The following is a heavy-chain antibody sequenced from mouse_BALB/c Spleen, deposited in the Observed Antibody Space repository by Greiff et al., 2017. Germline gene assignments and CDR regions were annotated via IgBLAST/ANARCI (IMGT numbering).Heavy chain of an antibody. J-gene: IGHJ4*01. CDR1: GYTFTSYW. V-gene: IGHV1-87*01. CDR3: ASPRGSSPSYAMDY. CDR2: IYPGDGDT. Sequence: VQLQQSGAELARPGASVKLSCKASGYTFTSYWMQWVKQRPGQGLEWIGAIYPGDGDTRYTQKFKGKATLTADKSSSTAYMQLSSLASEDSAVYYCASPRGSSPSYAMDYWGQGTSVTVSA. D-gene: IGHD1-1*01.